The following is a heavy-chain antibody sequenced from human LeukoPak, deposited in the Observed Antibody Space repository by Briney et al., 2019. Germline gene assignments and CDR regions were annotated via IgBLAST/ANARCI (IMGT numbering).Heavy chain of an antibody. CDR3: ARGTPFGAY. J-gene: IGHJ4*02. D-gene: IGHD3-3*01. V-gene: IGHV3-7*03. CDR2: IKQDGSER. Sequence: GGSLRLSCAASGNYWMHWVRQAPGKGLEWVANIKQDGSERYYVDPVKGRFTISRDNTGNSLFLQMNSLRAEDTAVYYCARGTPFGAYWGQGTLVTVSS. CDR1: GNYW.